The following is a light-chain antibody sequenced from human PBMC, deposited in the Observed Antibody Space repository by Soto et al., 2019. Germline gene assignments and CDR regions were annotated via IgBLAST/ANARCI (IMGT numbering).Light chain of an antibody. CDR3: QQYGTSPQT. V-gene: IGKV3-20*01. J-gene: IGKJ1*01. CDR2: GAS. CDR1: ESVSSNY. Sequence: EIVLTQYPVTLSLSPGERATLSCRATESVSSNYLAWYQQKPGQAPRVLIYGASIRATGIPDRFSGSGSETDFTLTISRLEPEDFAVYYCQQYGTSPQTFGQGSKVDIK.